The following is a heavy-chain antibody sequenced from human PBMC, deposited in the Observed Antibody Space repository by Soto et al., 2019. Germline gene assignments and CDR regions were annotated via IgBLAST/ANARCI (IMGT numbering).Heavy chain of an antibody. CDR3: AKDHDSGYDTDAFDI. CDR1: GFTFSSYG. CDR2: ISGSGGST. Sequence: GGSLRLSCAASGFTFSSYGMHWVRQAPGKGLEWVSAISGSGGSTYYADSVKGRFTISRDNSKNTLYLQMNSLRAEDTAVYYCAKDHDSGYDTDAFDIWGQGTMVTVSS. V-gene: IGHV3-23*01. J-gene: IGHJ3*02. D-gene: IGHD5-12*01.